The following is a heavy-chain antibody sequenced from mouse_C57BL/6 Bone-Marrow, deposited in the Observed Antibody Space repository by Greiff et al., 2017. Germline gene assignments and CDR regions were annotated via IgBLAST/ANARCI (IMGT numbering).Heavy chain of an antibody. V-gene: IGHV1-9*01. J-gene: IGHJ4*01. CDR1: GYTFTGYW. D-gene: IGHD2-3*01. CDR3: ARWVYDGYYDAMDY. Sequence: QVQLQQSGAELMKPGASVKLSCKATGYTFTGYWIEWVKQRPGHGLEWIGEILPGSGSTNYTEKFKGKATFTADTSSNTAYMQLSSLTTEDSAIYYCARWVYDGYYDAMDYWGQGTSVTVSS. CDR2: ILPGSGST.